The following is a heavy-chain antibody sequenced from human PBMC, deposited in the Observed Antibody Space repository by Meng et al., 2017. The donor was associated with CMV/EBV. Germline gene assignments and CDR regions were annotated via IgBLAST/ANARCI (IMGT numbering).Heavy chain of an antibody. V-gene: IGHV4-34*01. J-gene: IGHJ4*02. CDR2: INHSGST. Sequence: QVPLQQWAAGLLKPSETLALTFPVYGGSFSGYYCSWIRQPPGKGLEWIGEINHSGSTNYHPSLKSRVTISVDPSKNQFSLKLSSVTAADTAVYYCASSLTYPDYWGQGTLVTVSS. CDR1: GGSFSGYY. CDR3: ASSLTYPDY. D-gene: IGHD2-15*01.